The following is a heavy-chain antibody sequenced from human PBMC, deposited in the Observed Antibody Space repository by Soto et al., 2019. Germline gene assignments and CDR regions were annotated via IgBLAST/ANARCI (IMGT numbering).Heavy chain of an antibody. Sequence: GGSLRLSCAASGFTFSSYEMNWVRQAPGKGLEWVSYISSSGSTIYYADSVKGRFTISRDNAKNSLYLQMNSLRAEDTAVYYCARRRVGATDYWGQGTLVTVSS. CDR3: ARRRVGATDY. D-gene: IGHD1-26*01. V-gene: IGHV3-48*03. CDR2: ISSSGSTI. CDR1: GFTFSSYE. J-gene: IGHJ4*02.